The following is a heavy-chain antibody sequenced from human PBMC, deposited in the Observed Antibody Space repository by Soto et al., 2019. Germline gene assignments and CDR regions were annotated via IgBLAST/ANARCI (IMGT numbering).Heavy chain of an antibody. CDR2: IYYSGST. CDR1: GDSINSGGNF. V-gene: IGHV4-31*03. Sequence: SETLSLTCTVSGDSINSGGNFWSWIRQHPGKGLEWIGYIYYSGSTYYNPSLKSRVTISVDTSKNQFSLKLSSVTAADTAVYYCARDLSVTPSHDAFDIWGQGTMVTVSS. D-gene: IGHD2-21*02. J-gene: IGHJ3*02. CDR3: ARDLSVTPSHDAFDI.